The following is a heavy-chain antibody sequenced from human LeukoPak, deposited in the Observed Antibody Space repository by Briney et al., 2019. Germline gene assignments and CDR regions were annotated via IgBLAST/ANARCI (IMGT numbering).Heavy chain of an antibody. CDR1: GFTFSSYG. J-gene: IGHJ3*02. CDR2: ILNDGSQE. Sequence: GGSLRLSCAASGFTFSSYGMHWVRQAPGKGLEWVAVILNDGSQEKYADSVKGRFTISRDNSKNTLFLQMNSLRAEDTAVYYCARDDTLGDNALDIWGQGTMVTVSS. D-gene: IGHD3-16*01. V-gene: IGHV3-33*01. CDR3: ARDDTLGDNALDI.